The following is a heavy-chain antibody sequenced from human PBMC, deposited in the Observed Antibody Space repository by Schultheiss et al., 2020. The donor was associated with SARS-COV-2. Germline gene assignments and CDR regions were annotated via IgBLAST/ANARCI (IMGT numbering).Heavy chain of an antibody. V-gene: IGHV5-51*01. CDR3: ARGSYFGNN. CDR1: GYSFASRW. D-gene: IGHD1-26*01. J-gene: IGHJ4*02. Sequence: GSLRLSCQGSGYSFASRWIGWVRQMPGKGLELMGIIYPDDSDTRYSPSFNGQVTISADTSLNTAYLQWSSLKASDTAMYYCARGSYFGNNWGQGTLVTVSS. CDR2: IYPDDSDT.